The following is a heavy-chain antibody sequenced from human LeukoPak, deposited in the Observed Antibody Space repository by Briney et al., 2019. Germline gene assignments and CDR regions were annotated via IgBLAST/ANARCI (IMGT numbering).Heavy chain of an antibody. V-gene: IGHV4-59*01. Sequence: SETLSLTCTVSGGSISSYYWSWIGQPPGKGLEWIWYIYYSGSTNYNPSLKSRVTISVDTSKNQFSLKLSSVTAADTAVYYCARVQSVWGSFYYFDYWGQGTLVTVSS. J-gene: IGHJ4*02. CDR3: ARVQSVWGSFYYFDY. D-gene: IGHD3-16*01. CDR1: GGSISSYY. CDR2: IYYSGST.